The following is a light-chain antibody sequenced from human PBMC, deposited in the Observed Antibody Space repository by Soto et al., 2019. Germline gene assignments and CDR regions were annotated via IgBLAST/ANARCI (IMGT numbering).Light chain of an antibody. CDR2: GAS. J-gene: IGKJ3*01. CDR1: QSVSSSY. Sequence: EIVLTQSPGTRSLSPGERATLSCRASQSVSSSYLAWYQQKPGQAPRLLIYGASSRATGIPDRFSGSGSGTDFTLTISRLEPEDLAVYYCQQYGSSLPFTFGPGTKVDIK. V-gene: IGKV3-20*01. CDR3: QQYGSSLPFT.